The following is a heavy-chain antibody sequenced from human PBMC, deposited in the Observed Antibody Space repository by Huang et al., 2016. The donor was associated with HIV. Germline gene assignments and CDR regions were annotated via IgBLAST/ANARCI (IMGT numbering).Heavy chain of an antibody. CDR2: INSYGSIS. V-gene: IGHV3-74*01. CDR3: VRDPRIQSWLNYFDY. CDR1: GFTFSSYW. J-gene: IGHJ4*02. Sequence: EVQLVESGGGLVQPGGSLSLSCAASGFTFSSYWMHWVRQAPGKGLVWVSLINSYGSISGYADSVKGRFTISRDNAKNTLYLQMNSLRAEDTAVYYCVRDPRIQSWLNYFDYWGQGTLVSVSS. D-gene: IGHD3-22*01.